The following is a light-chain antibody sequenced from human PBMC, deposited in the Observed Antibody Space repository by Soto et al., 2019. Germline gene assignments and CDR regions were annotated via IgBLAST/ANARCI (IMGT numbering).Light chain of an antibody. CDR1: QSVSSY. J-gene: IGKJ1*01. CDR3: QKSGSSPWT. V-gene: IGKV3-11*01. Sequence: EIVLTQSPGTLSFSPGERATLSCRASQSVSSYLAWYQQKPGQAPRLLIYDASNRATGIPARFSGGGSGTDFTLTISSLEPEDFAVYYCQKSGSSPWTFGQGTKVDIK. CDR2: DAS.